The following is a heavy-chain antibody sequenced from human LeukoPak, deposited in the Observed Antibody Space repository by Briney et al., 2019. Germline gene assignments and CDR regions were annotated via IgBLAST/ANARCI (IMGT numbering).Heavy chain of an antibody. CDR2: IYSDGSGI. CDR3: ATDRVYYGMDV. D-gene: IGHD3-10*01. V-gene: IGHV3-74*01. CDR1: GFTFSSYS. J-gene: IGHJ6*02. Sequence: GGSLRLSCAASGFTFSSYSMNWVRQAPGKGLVWVSRIYSDGSGISYADSVKGRFTISRDNAKNTLYLQMNSLRAEDTAVYYCATDRVYYGMDVWGQGTTVTVSS.